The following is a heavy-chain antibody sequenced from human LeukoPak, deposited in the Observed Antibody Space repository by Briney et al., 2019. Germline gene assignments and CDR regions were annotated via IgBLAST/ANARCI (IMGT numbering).Heavy chain of an antibody. V-gene: IGHV4-59*01. CDR1: GGSTSSYY. J-gene: IGHJ5*02. D-gene: IGHD6-13*01. CDR2: IYYSGST. CDR3: ARACSSSWYTSCWFDP. Sequence: SETLSLTCTVSGGSTSSYYWSWIRQPPGKGLEWIGYIYYSGSTNYNPSLKSRVTISVDTSKNQFSLKVSSVTAADTAVYYCARACSSSWYTSCWFDPWGQGTLVTVSS.